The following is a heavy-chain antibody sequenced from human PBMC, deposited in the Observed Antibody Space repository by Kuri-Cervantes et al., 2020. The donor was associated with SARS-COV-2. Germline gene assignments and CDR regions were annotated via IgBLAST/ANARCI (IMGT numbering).Heavy chain of an antibody. V-gene: IGHV3-30-3*01. D-gene: IGHD2-2*01. Sequence: GESLKISCAASGFTFSSYAMHWVRQAPGKGLEWVAVISYDGSNKYYADSVKGRFTISRDNSKNTLYLQMNSLRAEDTAGYYCAREGIVVDADAFDIWGQGAMVTVSS. CDR1: GFTFSSYA. CDR3: AREGIVVDADAFDI. CDR2: ISYDGSNK. J-gene: IGHJ3*02.